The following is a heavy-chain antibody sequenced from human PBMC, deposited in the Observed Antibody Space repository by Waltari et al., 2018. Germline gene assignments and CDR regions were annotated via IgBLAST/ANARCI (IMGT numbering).Heavy chain of an antibody. CDR1: GFTFSSYA. Sequence: QVQLVESGGGVVQPGRSLRLSCAASGFTFSSYAMHWVRQAPGKGWEWVAVISYDGSNKYYADSVKGRFTISRDNSKNTLYLQMNSLRAEDTAVYYCARDVPLLGFDYWGQGTLVTVSS. D-gene: IGHD1-26*01. CDR2: ISYDGSNK. V-gene: IGHV3-30-3*01. J-gene: IGHJ4*02. CDR3: ARDVPLLGFDY.